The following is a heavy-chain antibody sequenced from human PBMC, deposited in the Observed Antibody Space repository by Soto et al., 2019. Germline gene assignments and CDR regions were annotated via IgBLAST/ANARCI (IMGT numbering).Heavy chain of an antibody. J-gene: IGHJ4*02. V-gene: IGHV3-23*01. Sequence: GGSLRLSCAASGFTFSSYAMSWVRQAPGKGLEWVSAISGSGGSTCYADSVKGRFTISRDNSKNTLYLQMNSLRAEDTAVYYCAKDRYYFRSGSPRSNFDYWGQGTLVTVSS. CDR1: GFTFSSYA. CDR3: AKDRYYFRSGSPRSNFDY. D-gene: IGHD3-3*01. CDR2: ISGSGGST.